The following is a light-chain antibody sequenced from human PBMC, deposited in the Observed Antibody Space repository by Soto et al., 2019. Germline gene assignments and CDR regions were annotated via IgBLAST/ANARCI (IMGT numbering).Light chain of an antibody. CDR2: DAS. CDR3: QQDNSYSPWT. J-gene: IGKJ1*01. V-gene: IGKV1-5*01. CDR1: QSISSW. Sequence: DIQMTQSPSTLSASVGDRVTITCRASQSISSWLAWYRQKPGKAPKLLIYDASSLESGVPSRFSGSGSGTEFTLTISSLQPDDFATYDCQQDNSYSPWTCGHGTKAAIK.